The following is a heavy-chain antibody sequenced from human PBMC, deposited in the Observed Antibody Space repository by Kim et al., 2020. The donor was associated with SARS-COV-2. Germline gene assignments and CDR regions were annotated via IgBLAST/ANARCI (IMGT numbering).Heavy chain of an antibody. J-gene: IGHJ4*02. V-gene: IGHV3-30*18. D-gene: IGHD2-8*01. CDR2: ISYDGSNK. Sequence: GGSLRLSCAASGFTFSSYGMHWVRQAPGKGLEWVAVISYDGSNKYYADSVKGRFTISRDNSKNTLYLQMNSLRAEDTAVYYCANARNGPYLDYWGQGTLVTVSS. CDR3: ANARNGPYLDY. CDR1: GFTFSSYG.